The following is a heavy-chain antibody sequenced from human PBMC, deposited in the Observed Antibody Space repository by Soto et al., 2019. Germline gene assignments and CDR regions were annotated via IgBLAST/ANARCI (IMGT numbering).Heavy chain of an antibody. CDR2: ISYDGSNK. V-gene: IGHV3-30*18. J-gene: IGHJ5*02. D-gene: IGHD6-19*01. CDR3: AKVTEPTWHLASASSGWYRSGTNWFDP. Sequence: QVQLVESGGGVVQPGRSLRLSCAASGFTFSSYGMHWVRQAPGKGLEWVAVISYDGSNKYYADSVKGRFTISRDNSKNTLYLQMNSLRAEDTAVYYCAKVTEPTWHLASASSGWYRSGTNWFDPWGQGTLVTVSS. CDR1: GFTFSSYG.